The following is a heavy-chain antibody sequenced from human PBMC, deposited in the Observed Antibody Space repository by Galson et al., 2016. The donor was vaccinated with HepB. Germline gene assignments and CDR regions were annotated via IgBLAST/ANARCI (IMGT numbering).Heavy chain of an antibody. CDR2: IWHDGSNQ. J-gene: IGHJ4*02. CDR3: ARESPHIAVPVLDD. V-gene: IGHV3-33*01. D-gene: IGHD6-19*01. CDR1: GFVFSSYG. Sequence: SLRLSCAASGFVFSSYGIHWVRQAPGKGLEWVALIWHDGSNQYYADSVKGRFTISRDNSKNTLYLQMSSLRAEDSAVYYCARESPHIAVPVLDDWGQGTLVTVSS.